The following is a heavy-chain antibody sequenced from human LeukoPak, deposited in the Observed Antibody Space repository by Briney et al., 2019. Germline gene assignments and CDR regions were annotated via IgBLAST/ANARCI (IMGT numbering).Heavy chain of an antibody. D-gene: IGHD1-26*01. Sequence: GGSLRLSCAASGFTFSSYGMHWVRQAPGKGLEWVSYISSGSRTIYNADSVKGRFTISRDNAKNVLSLQMNSLRDEDTAVYYCARVDDSGSYSGIDYWGQGTLVTVSS. J-gene: IGHJ4*02. CDR3: ARVDDSGSYSGIDY. CDR2: ISSGSRTI. V-gene: IGHV3-48*02. CDR1: GFTFSSYG.